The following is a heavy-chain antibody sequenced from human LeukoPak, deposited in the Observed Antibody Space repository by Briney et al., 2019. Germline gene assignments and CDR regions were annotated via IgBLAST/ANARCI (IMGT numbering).Heavy chain of an antibody. J-gene: IGHJ4*02. CDR3: ARIVVVPAAIDY. Sequence: SETLSLTCTVSGDSIASIYCWGWIRQPPGTGLEWIGRICHSGGTYYNPSLKSRVTMSADTSKSQFSLKLSSVTAADTAVYYCARIVVVPAAIDYWGQGTLVTVSS. V-gene: IGHV4-38-2*02. D-gene: IGHD2-2*01. CDR2: ICHSGGT. CDR1: GDSIASIYC.